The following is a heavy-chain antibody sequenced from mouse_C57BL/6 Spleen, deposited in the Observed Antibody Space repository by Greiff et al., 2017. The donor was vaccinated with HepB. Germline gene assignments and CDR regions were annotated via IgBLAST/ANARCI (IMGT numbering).Heavy chain of an antibody. D-gene: IGHD2-3*01. CDR1: GFTFSDYY. Sequence: EVKLQESEGGLVQPGSSMKLSCTASGFTFSDYYMAWVRQVPEKGLEWVANINYDGSSTYYLDSLKSRFIISRDNAKNILYLQMSSLKSEDTATYYCARALDGYYGFAYWGQGTLVTVSA. CDR3: ARALDGYYGFAY. V-gene: IGHV5-16*01. CDR2: INYDGSST. J-gene: IGHJ3*01.